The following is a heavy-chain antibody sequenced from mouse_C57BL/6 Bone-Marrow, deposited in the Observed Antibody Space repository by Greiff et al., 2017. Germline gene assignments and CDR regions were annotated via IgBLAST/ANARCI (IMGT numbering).Heavy chain of an antibody. J-gene: IGHJ4*01. CDR1: GFTFSDYY. CDR2: INYDGSCT. CDR3: ARYYIPYAMDY. Sequence: EVMLVESEGGLVQPGSSMKLSCTASGFTFSDYYMAWVRQVPEKGLEWVANINYDGSCTYYLDSLKSRFIISRDNAKNILYLQMSSLKSEDTATYYCARYYIPYAMDYWGQGTSVTVSS. D-gene: IGHD2-12*01. V-gene: IGHV5-16*01.